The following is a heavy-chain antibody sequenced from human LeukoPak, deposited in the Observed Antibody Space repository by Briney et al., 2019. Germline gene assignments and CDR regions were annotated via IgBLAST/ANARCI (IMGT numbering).Heavy chain of an antibody. Sequence: ASVKVSCKASGYTFTSYDINWVRQATAQGLEWMGWMNPNSGNTGYAQKFQGRVTMTRNTSISTAYMELSSLRPEDTAVYYCAREGLLGYCSGGSCSAGNWFDPWGQGTLVTVSS. J-gene: IGHJ5*02. D-gene: IGHD2-15*01. CDR2: MNPNSGNT. CDR1: GYTFTSYD. V-gene: IGHV1-8*01. CDR3: AREGLLGYCSGGSCSAGNWFDP.